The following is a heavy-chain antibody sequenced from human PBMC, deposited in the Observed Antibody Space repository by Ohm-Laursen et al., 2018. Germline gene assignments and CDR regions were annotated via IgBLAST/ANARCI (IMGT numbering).Heavy chain of an antibody. CDR1: GYTFTSYD. V-gene: IGHV1-8*01. Sequence: GASVTVSCKASGYTFTSYDINWVRQATGQGLEWMGWMNPNSGNTGYAQKFQGRVTMTRNTSINTAYMELNSLRAEDTAVYYCTRSIKGDGDCWWGQGTLVTVSS. D-gene: IGHD2-21*02. CDR3: TRSIKGDGDCW. CDR2: MNPNSGNT. J-gene: IGHJ4*02.